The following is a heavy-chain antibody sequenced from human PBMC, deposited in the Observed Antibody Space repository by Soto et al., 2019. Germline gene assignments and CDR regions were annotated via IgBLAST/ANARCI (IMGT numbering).Heavy chain of an antibody. J-gene: IGHJ6*01. CDR2: ITHYVSNK. D-gene: IGHD1-1*01. CDR3: ARANVSAGTGWNEEHYWFDG. V-gene: IGHV3-30-3*01. CDR1: VGIFSTHA. Sequence: PGGTLSLSCAASVGIFSTHAMHWVRHSPGKWPELVAVITHYVSNKYHTDSVRRRFNISRDNSEKTVYLQMTSMRGEDKAVYYCARANVSAGTGWNEEHYWFDGWGQGTTVIVS.